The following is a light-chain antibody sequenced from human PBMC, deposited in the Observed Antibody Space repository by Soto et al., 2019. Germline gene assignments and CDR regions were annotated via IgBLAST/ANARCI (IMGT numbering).Light chain of an antibody. V-gene: IGKV1-33*01. CDR1: QDLTGY. Sequence: DIQMTQSPSSLAASVGDRVTITCQASQDLTGYLNWYQQKAGKAPKLLIYDTTTLEEGVPSRFSGSGSGTYFTLTITGLQPEDVATYSCQHYVSLPYTFGQGT. J-gene: IGKJ2*01. CDR3: QHYVSLPYT. CDR2: DTT.